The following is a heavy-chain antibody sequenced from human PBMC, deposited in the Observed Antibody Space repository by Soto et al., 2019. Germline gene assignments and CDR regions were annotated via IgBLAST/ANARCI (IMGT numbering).Heavy chain of an antibody. D-gene: IGHD6-19*01. J-gene: IGHJ4*02. CDR2: IGTAGDT. Sequence: EVQLVESGGGLVQPGGSLRLSCAASGFTFSSYDMHWVRQATGKGLEWVSAIGTAGDTYYPGSVKGRFTISRENAKNSLYLQMNSLRAGDTAVYYCARGSSGWYYFDYWDQGTLVTVSS. CDR3: ARGSSGWYYFDY. V-gene: IGHV3-13*01. CDR1: GFTFSSYD.